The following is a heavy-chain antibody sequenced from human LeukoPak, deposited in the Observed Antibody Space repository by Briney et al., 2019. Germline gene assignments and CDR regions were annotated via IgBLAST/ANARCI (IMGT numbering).Heavy chain of an antibody. CDR2: ISTSGSPI. D-gene: IGHD3-22*01. V-gene: IGHV3-48*03. Sequence: PGGSLRLSCAASGFTISSYEMNWVRQAPGKGLEWVSYISTSGSPIYYGNSVKGRFTISRDNAKNSLYLQMNSLRAEDTALYYCARRGFYDTSGYLFDHWGQGTLVTVSS. CDR3: ARRGFYDTSGYLFDH. CDR1: GFTISSYE. J-gene: IGHJ4*02.